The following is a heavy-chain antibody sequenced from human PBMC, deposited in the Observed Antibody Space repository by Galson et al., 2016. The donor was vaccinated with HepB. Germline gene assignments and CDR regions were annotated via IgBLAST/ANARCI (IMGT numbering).Heavy chain of an antibody. CDR2: IYPGDSET. Sequence: QSGAEVKKSGESLQISCKASGYTFITKWIGWVRQMPGKGLEWMGIIYPGDSETRCSPSFQGQVTFSADKSISTAYLQWSSLKASDTAMYYCATSGSYGDFDYWGQGTLVIVSS. V-gene: IGHV5-51*01. CDR3: ATSGSYGDFDY. CDR1: GYTFITKW. J-gene: IGHJ4*02. D-gene: IGHD1-26*01.